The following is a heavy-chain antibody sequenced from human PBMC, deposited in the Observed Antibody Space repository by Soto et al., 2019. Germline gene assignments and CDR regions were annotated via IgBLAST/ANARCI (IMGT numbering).Heavy chain of an antibody. J-gene: IGHJ4*02. D-gene: IGHD3-16*01. CDR1: GFTFGASA. CDR2: IGSKGETYAT. V-gene: IGHV3-73*01. Sequence: GGSLRLSCAASGFTFGASALQWVRQASGKGLEWLGRIGSKGETYATTYAASVKGRFTISRDESKNSLYLQMNSLKTEDTFVYFCVTGFSENALYHFDYWGQGTLVTVSS. CDR3: VTGFSENALYHFDY.